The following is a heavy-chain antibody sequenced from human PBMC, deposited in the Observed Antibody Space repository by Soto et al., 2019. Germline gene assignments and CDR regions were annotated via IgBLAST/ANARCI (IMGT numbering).Heavy chain of an antibody. CDR1: GGSISSYY. V-gene: IGHV4-59*08. J-gene: IGHJ6*01. CDR2: IYYSGST. CDR3: ATGELSSYYYYGMDV. Sequence: SETLSLTCTVSGGSISSYYWSWIRQPPGKGLEWIGYIYYSGSTNYNPSLKSRVTISVDTSKNQFSLKLSSVTAADTAVYYCATGELSSYYYYGMDVWGQGTTVTVSS. D-gene: IGHD3-10*01.